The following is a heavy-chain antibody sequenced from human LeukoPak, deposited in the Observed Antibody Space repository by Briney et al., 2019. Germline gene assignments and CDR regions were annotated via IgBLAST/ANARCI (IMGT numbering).Heavy chain of an antibody. V-gene: IGHV4-59*01. CDR1: GGSISGYY. CDR2: IYYSGNT. CDR3: ARTSLRDFTFDY. Sequence: PSETLSLTCTVSGGSISGYYWSWIRQPPGKRLDWIGYIYYSGNTNYNSSLKSRVTISVDTSRNQFSLRLTSVTAADTAVYYCARTSLRDFTFDYWGQGTLVTVSS. D-gene: IGHD3-3*01. J-gene: IGHJ4*02.